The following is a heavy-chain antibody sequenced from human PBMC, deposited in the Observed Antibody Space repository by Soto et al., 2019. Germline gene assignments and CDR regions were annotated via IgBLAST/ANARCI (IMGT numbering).Heavy chain of an antibody. CDR2: IYYSGST. J-gene: IGHJ6*03. V-gene: IGHV4-59*01. D-gene: IGHD2-21*02. CDR3: ARDKVSVTEGYYYYYMDV. Sequence: SETLSLTCTVSGGSISSYYWSWIRQPPGKGLEWIGYIYYSGSTNYNPSLKSRVTISVDTSKNQFSLKLSSVTAADTAVYYCARDKVSVTEGYYYYYMDVWGKGTTVTVSS. CDR1: GGSISSYY.